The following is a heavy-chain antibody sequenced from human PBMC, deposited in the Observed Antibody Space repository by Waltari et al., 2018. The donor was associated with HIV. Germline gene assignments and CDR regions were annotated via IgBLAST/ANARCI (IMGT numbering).Heavy chain of an antibody. J-gene: IGHJ4*02. CDR1: GFTFSSYS. D-gene: IGHD2-15*01. CDR2: ISSSSYI. Sequence: EVQLVESGGGLVKPGGSLRLSCAASGFTFSSYSMNWVRQAPGKGLEWVSSISSSSYIYYADSVKGRFTISRDNAKNSLYLQMNSLRAEDTAVYYCARAGVVVASPVDYWGQGTLVTVSS. V-gene: IGHV3-21*01. CDR3: ARAGVVVASPVDY.